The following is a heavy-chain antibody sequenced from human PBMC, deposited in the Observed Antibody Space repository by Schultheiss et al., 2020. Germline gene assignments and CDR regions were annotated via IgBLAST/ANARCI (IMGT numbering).Heavy chain of an antibody. D-gene: IGHD6-19*01. V-gene: IGHV3-15*01. J-gene: IGHJ4*02. CDR2: IKSKTDGGTT. Sequence: GGSLRLSCAVSGVTFSDFAMSWVRQTPGKGLEWVGRIKSKTDGGTTDYAAPVKGRFTISRDDSKNTLYLQMNSLRVEDTAVYYCAKRSGESSGWGFHDYWGQGILVTVSS. CDR3: AKRSGESSGWGFHDY. CDR1: GVTFSDFA.